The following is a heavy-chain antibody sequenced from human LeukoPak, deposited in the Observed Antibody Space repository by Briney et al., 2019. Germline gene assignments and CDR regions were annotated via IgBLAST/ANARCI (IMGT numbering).Heavy chain of an antibody. V-gene: IGHV4-39*07. J-gene: IGHJ4*02. Sequence: SETLSLTCTVSGGSINSTSYWGWIRQPPGKDLEWIGGLYYSGSTYYSPSLKSRVTISADTPKNQFSLKLSSVTAADTAVYYCVVSSGYYYYYFDYWGQGTVVTVSS. D-gene: IGHD3-22*01. CDR1: GGSINSTSY. CDR2: LYYSGST. CDR3: VVSSGYYYYYFDY.